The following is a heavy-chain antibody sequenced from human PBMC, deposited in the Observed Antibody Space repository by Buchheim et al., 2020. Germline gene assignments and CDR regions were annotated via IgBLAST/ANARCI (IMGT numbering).Heavy chain of an antibody. J-gene: IGHJ6*02. V-gene: IGHV1-69*04. CDR2: IIPILGIA. CDR3: ARDDFWSGYCLSDYYYGMDV. CDR1: GGTFSRYA. Sequence: QVQLVQSGAEVKKPGSSVKVSCKASGGTFSRYAISWVRQAPGQGLEWMGRIIPILGIANYAQKFQGRVTITADKSTSTAYMELSSLRSEDTAVYYCARDDFWSGYCLSDYYYGMDVWGQGTT. D-gene: IGHD3-3*01.